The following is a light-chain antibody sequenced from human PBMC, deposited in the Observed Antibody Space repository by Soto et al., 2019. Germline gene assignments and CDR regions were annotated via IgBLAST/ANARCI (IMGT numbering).Light chain of an antibody. V-gene: IGKV4-1*01. CDR3: QRYLNPPPN. J-gene: IGKJ1*01. CDR1: QSVLYSTNNKNY. Sequence: DIVMTQSPDSLAVSLGERATINCRSSQSVLYSTNNKNYLAWYQQKPGQPPKLLIYWASTRESGVPDRFSASGAGTDFTLAISSLQADAVAVYYCQRYLNPPPNFGQGTKVEIK. CDR2: WAS.